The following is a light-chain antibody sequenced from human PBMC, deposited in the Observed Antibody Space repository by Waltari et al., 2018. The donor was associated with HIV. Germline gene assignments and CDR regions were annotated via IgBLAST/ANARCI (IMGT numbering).Light chain of an antibody. Sequence: SYELTKPHSVSVAPGQTAMITCGGNNIESKSVQWYQQKPGQAPVLVIYFDLDRPSGIPERFSGSVSGNTATLTISRVDAGDEADYYCQVWDRSSAQVIFGGGTKLAVL. CDR2: FDL. J-gene: IGLJ2*01. V-gene: IGLV3-21*04. CDR1: NIESKS. CDR3: QVWDRSSAQVI.